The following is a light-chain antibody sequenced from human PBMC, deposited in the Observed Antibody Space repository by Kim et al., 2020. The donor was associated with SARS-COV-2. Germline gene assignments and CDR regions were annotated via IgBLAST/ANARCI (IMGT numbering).Light chain of an antibody. CDR1: SGYIGNSNS. J-gene: IGLJ1*01. CDR3: CSTSNTLDYV. Sequence: GQSIISSCSGTSGYIGNSNSVSSYQQHAGEAHRLIIYDVRDRPSGVSARFSGSKSANMASLTISGLRSEDEADYYCCSTSNTLDYVFGSGTKVTVL. V-gene: IGLV2-14*03. CDR2: DVR.